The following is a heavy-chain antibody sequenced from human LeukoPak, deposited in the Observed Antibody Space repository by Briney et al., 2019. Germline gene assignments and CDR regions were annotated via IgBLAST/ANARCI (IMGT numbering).Heavy chain of an antibody. CDR2: INPNSGGT. CDR1: GYTFTGYY. J-gene: IGHJ6*03. D-gene: IGHD1-26*01. V-gene: IGHV1-2*02. CDR3: ARTEWELLPPYYYYYMDV. Sequence: ASVKVSCKASGYTFTGYYMHWVRQAPGQGLEWMGWINPNSGGTNYAQKFQGRVTMTRDTSISTAYMELSRLRSDDTAVYYCARTEWELLPPYYYYYMDVWGKGTTVTISS.